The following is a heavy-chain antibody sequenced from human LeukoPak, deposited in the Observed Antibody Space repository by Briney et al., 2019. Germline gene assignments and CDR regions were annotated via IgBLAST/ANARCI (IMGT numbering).Heavy chain of an antibody. D-gene: IGHD3-16*01. CDR3: ARGGHYDYVWGSYPYFQH. V-gene: IGHV1-18*01. Sequence: ASVKVSCKASGYTFTSYGISWVRQAPGQGLEWMGWISAYNGNTNYAQKLQGRVTMTTDTSTSTAYMELRSLRSDDTAVYYCARGGHYDYVWGSYPYFQHWGQGTLVTVSS. CDR2: ISAYNGNT. CDR1: GYTFTSYG. J-gene: IGHJ1*01.